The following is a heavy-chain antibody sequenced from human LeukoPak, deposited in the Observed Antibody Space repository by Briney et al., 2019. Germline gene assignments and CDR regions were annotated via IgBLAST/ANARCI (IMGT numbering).Heavy chain of an antibody. CDR1: GYTFTSYG. Sequence: GASVKVSCKASGYTFTSYGISWVRQAPGQGLEWMGWTSAYNGNPNYAQKFQGRVTVTTETSTSTAYMELRSLRSDDTAVYYCAREVGSSSFNYYYYMDVWGKGTTVTVSS. CDR3: AREVGSSSFNYYYYMDV. V-gene: IGHV1-18*01. CDR2: TSAYNGNP. J-gene: IGHJ6*03. D-gene: IGHD6-13*01.